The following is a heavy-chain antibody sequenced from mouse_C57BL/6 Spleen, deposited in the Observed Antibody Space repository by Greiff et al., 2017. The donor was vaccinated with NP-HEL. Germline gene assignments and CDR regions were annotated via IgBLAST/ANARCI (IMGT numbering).Heavy chain of an antibody. Sequence: QVQLQQPGAELVKPGASVKMSCKASGYTFTSYWITWVKQRPGQGLEWIGDIYPGSGSTNYNEKFKSKATLTVYTSSSTAYMQLSSLTSEDSAVYYCASGLNYYRDYWGQGTTLTVSS. J-gene: IGHJ2*01. V-gene: IGHV1-55*01. CDR2: IYPGSGST. CDR3: ASGLNYYRDY. CDR1: GYTFTSYW. D-gene: IGHD2-14*01.